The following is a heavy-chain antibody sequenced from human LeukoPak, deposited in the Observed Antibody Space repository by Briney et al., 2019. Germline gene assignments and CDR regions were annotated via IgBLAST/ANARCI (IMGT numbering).Heavy chain of an antibody. V-gene: IGHV1-69*04. CDR1: GGTFSSYA. J-gene: IGHJ4*02. D-gene: IGHD3-10*01. Sequence: SVKVSCKASGGTFSSYAISWVRQAPGQGLEWMGRIIPIFGIANYAQKFQGRVTITADKSTSTAYMELSSLRSEETAVYYCARHREGLLWFGELPHPLDYWGQGTLVTVSS. CDR2: IIPIFGIA. CDR3: ARHREGLLWFGELPHPLDY.